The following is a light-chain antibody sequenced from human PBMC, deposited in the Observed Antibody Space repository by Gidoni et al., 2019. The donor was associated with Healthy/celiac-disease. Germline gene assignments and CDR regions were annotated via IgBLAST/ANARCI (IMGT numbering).Light chain of an antibody. J-gene: IGKJ5*01. V-gene: IGKV3-11*01. CDR2: DAS. Sequence: EIVLTQSPATLPLSPGDRATLSCRASQSVSSYLAWYQQKPGQAPRLLIYDASNRATGIPARFSGSGSGTDFTLTISSLEPEDFAVYYCQQRSNWPITFGQGTRLEI. CDR3: QQRSNWPIT. CDR1: QSVSSY.